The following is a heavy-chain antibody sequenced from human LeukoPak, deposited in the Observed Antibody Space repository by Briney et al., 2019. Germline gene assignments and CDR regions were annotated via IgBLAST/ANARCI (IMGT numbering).Heavy chain of an antibody. CDR2: IYYSGST. V-gene: IGHV4-30-4*08. J-gene: IGHJ4*02. CDR1: GGSISSGDYY. CDR3: ARGFLEWLPIDY. D-gene: IGHD3-3*01. Sequence: PSQXLSLTCSVSGGSISSGDYYWSWVRQPPGKGLEWIGYIYYSGSTYYNPSLKSRVTISVDTSKNQFSLKLSSVTAADTAVYYCARGFLEWLPIDYWGQGTLVTVSS.